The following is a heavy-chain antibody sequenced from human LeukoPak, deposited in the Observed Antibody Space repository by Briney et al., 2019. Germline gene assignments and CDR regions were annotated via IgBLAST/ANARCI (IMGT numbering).Heavy chain of an antibody. CDR3: ARAYYDSSGYLAPFDY. J-gene: IGHJ4*02. Sequence: ASVKVSCKASGYTFTGYYMHWVRQAPGQGLEWMGGIIPIFGTANYAQKFQGRVTITADESTSTAYMELSSLRSEDTAVYYCARAYYDSSGYLAPFDYWGQGTLVTVSS. CDR1: GYTFTGYY. CDR2: IIPIFGTA. V-gene: IGHV1-69*13. D-gene: IGHD3-22*01.